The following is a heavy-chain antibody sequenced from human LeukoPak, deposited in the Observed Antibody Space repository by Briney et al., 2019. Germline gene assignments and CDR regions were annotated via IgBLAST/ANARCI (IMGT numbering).Heavy chain of an antibody. J-gene: IGHJ4*02. D-gene: IGHD6-6*01. V-gene: IGHV3-23*01. CDR2: ISGSGGST. CDR3: AERLSVLRWCSSSSLRDY. CDR1: GFTFSSYA. Sequence: QSGGSLRLSCAASGFTFSSYAMSWVRQAPGKGLEWVSAISGSGGSTYYADSVKGRFTISRDNSKNTLYLQMNSLRAEDTAVYYCAERLSVLRWCSSSSLRDYWGQGTLVTVSS.